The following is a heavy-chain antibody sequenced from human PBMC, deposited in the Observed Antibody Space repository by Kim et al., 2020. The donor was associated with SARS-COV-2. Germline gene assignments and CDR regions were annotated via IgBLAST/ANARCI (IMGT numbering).Heavy chain of an antibody. CDR2: ISYDGNNR. D-gene: IGHD2-15*01. V-gene: IGHV3-30-3*01. Sequence: GGSLRLSCAASGFSFSNYAMHWVRQAPGKGLEWVAFISYDGNNRYYADSVEGRFTISRDNSKNTLYLQMNSLRAEDTAVYYCARGVVTATLPYYFDYWGQGTLVTVSS. J-gene: IGHJ4*02. CDR1: GFSFSNYA. CDR3: ARGVVTATLPYYFDY.